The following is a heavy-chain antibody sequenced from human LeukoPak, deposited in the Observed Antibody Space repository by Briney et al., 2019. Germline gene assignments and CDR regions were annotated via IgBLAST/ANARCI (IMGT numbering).Heavy chain of an antibody. Sequence: SVEVSCKASGGTFSSYAISWVRQAPGQGLEWMGGIIPIFGTANYAQKFQGRVTITADESTSTAYMELSSLRSEDTAVYYCARTCSGGSCYDSWFDPWGQGTLVTVSS. D-gene: IGHD2-15*01. CDR1: GGTFSSYA. V-gene: IGHV1-69*13. CDR2: IIPIFGTA. J-gene: IGHJ5*02. CDR3: ARTCSGGSCYDSWFDP.